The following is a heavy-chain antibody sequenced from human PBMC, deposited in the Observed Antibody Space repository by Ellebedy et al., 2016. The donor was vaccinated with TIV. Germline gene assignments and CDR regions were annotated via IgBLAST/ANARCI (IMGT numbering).Heavy chain of an antibody. D-gene: IGHD4-17*01. J-gene: IGHJ4*02. V-gene: IGHV5-10-1*01. CDR1: GYNFSNNW. CDR3: ARRGDSDFDS. Sequence: GESLKIPCKIPGYNFSNNWISWVRQKPGKGLEWMGRIHPSDSDTDYRPSFRGHVPMSVDKSISFAFLQWSSRQASDTAMYYCARRGDSDFDSWGQGTVVTVSP. CDR2: IHPSDSDT.